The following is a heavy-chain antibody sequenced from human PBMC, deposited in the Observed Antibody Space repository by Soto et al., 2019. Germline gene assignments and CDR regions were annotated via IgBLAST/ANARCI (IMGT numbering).Heavy chain of an antibody. CDR2: IIPIFGTA. J-gene: IGHJ6*02. V-gene: IGHV1-69*01. CDR1: GGTFSSYA. Sequence: QVQLVQSGAEVKKPGSSVKVSCKASGGTFSSYAISWVRQAPGQGLEWMGGIIPIFGTANYAQKFQGRVTITADESTSTAYMELSSLRSEDTAVYYCASGEGYCSSTSCSINYYYYGMDVWGQGTTVTVSS. D-gene: IGHD2-2*01. CDR3: ASGEGYCSSTSCSINYYYYGMDV.